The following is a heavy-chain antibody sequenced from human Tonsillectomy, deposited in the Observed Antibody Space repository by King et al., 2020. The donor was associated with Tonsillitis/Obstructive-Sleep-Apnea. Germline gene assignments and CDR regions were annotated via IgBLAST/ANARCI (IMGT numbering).Heavy chain of an antibody. CDR3: ARDVDSSGYYYGGRQGY. CDR1: GFTFSSYA. CDR2: ISYDGSNK. Sequence: VQLVESGGGVVQPGRSLRLSCAASGFTFSSYAVHWVRQAPGKGLEWVAVISYDGSNKYYADSVKGRFTISRDNSKNTLYLQMNSLRAEDTAVYYCARDVDSSGYYYGGRQGYWGQGTLVTVSS. D-gene: IGHD3-22*01. V-gene: IGHV3-30*04. J-gene: IGHJ4*02.